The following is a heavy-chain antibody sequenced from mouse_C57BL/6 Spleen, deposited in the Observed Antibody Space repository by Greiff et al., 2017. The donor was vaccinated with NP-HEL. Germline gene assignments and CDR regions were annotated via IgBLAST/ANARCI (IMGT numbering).Heavy chain of an antibody. CDR3: ARGGTTGRYWYFDV. J-gene: IGHJ1*03. D-gene: IGHD1-1*01. CDR1: GYTFTSYW. V-gene: IGHV1-50*01. CDR2: IDPSDSYT. Sequence: VQLQQPGAELVKPGASVKLSCKASGYTFTSYWMQWVKQRPGQGLEWIGEIDPSDSYTNYNQKFKGKATLTVDTSSSTAYMQLSSLTSEDSAVYYCARGGTTGRYWYFDVWGTGTTVTVSS.